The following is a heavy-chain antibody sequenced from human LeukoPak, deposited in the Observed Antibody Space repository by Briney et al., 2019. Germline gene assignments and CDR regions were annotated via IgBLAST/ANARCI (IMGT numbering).Heavy chain of an antibody. CDR3: ARGRYSYGPTFDY. Sequence: SVKVSCKASGGTFSSYAISWVRQAPGQGLEWMGGIIPIFGTANYAQKFQGRVTITTDESTSTAYMELSSLRSEDTAVYYCARGRYSYGPTFDYWGQGTLVTVSS. V-gene: IGHV1-69*05. CDR2: IIPIFGTA. CDR1: GGTFSSYA. D-gene: IGHD5-18*01. J-gene: IGHJ4*02.